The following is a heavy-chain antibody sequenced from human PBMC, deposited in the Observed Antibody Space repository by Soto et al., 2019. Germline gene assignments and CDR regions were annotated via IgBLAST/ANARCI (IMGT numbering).Heavy chain of an antibody. CDR1: GFTFINYG. CDR2: ISGSGGSS. CDR3: AGRGELELNGFIY. D-gene: IGHD3-16*02. Sequence: PGGSLRLSCAASGFTFINYGMGWVRQAPGKGLEWVSSISGSGGSSYHADSVRGRITISRDNSKNTLFLQMNNLRAEDTAIYYCAGRGELELNGFIYWAQRTMVTVSS. J-gene: IGHJ1*01. V-gene: IGHV3-23*01.